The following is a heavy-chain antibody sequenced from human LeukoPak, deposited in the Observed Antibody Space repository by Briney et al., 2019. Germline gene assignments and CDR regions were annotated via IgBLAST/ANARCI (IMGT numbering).Heavy chain of an antibody. Sequence: GGSLRLSCAASGFTFSTYAMHWVRQAPGKGLEWVSAISSNAESTYYADSVRGRFTISRDNSKNTLYLQMNTLWAEDTAVYYCAKGAPTLAAGPDYWGQGTLVTVPS. CDR2: ISSNAEST. D-gene: IGHD6-13*01. J-gene: IGHJ4*02. V-gene: IGHV3-23*01. CDR1: GFTFSTYA. CDR3: AKGAPTLAAGPDY.